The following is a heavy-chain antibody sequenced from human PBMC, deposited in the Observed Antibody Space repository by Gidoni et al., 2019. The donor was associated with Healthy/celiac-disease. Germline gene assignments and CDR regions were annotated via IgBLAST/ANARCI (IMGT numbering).Heavy chain of an antibody. D-gene: IGHD3-22*01. CDR3: ARAIPPYYYDSSGYYSRGAFDI. V-gene: IGHV3-33*01. CDR1: GLTFSSLC. CDR2: IWYDGSNK. Sequence: QVQLVSSGGGVVQPGRSLRLSCAPSGLTFSSLCLASVRQAPRKGLGWGAVIWYDGSNKYYADSVKGRFTISRDNSKNTLYLQMNSLRAEDTAVYYCARAIPPYYYDSSGYYSRGAFDIWGQGTMVTVSS. J-gene: IGHJ3*02.